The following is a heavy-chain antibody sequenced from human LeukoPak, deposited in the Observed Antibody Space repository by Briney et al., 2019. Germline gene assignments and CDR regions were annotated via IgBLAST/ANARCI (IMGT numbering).Heavy chain of an antibody. CDR3: AKALGGYRNYYFDY. Sequence: GGSLRLSCAPSRFTFSSSAMSRVPQAPGKGLQWVSAISGSGGSTYYADSVKGRFTISRDNSENTLYLQMNSLRAEDTAVYYCAKALGGYRNYYFDYWGQGTLVTVSS. CDR2: ISGSGGST. CDR1: RFTFSSSA. J-gene: IGHJ4*02. V-gene: IGHV3-23*01. D-gene: IGHD5-18*01.